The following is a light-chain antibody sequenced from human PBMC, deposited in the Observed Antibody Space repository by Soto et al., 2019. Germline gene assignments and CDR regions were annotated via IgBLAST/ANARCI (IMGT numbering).Light chain of an antibody. CDR2: GAS. J-gene: IGKJ4*01. V-gene: IGKV3-20*01. Sequence: EIVLTQSPGTLSLSPGERATLSCRASQSVSSSYLAWYQQKPGQAPRLLIYGASSRATGIPDRFSGSGYGTEFTLTISSLQPDDFATYYCQQYNTYSSLTFGGGTKVDIK. CDR1: QSVSSSY. CDR3: QQYNTYSSLT.